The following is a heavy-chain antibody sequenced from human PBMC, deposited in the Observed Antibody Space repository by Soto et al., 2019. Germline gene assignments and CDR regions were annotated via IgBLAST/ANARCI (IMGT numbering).Heavy chain of an antibody. CDR1: GYSISSGYY. V-gene: IGHV4-38-2*01. J-gene: IGHJ4*02. Sequence: CAVSGYSISSGYYWGWIRQPPGKGLEWIATIYHSGTTYSNPSLKSRVTISVDTSKNQFSLKLSSVTAADTAVYYCARGLYYYDSSGYSPDYWGLGTLVTVSS. CDR2: IYHSGTT. CDR3: ARGLYYYDSSGYSPDY. D-gene: IGHD3-22*01.